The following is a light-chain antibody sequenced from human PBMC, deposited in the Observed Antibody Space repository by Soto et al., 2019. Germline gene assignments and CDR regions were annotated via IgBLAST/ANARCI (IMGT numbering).Light chain of an antibody. Sequence: EIVLTQSPATLSVSPGNRATLSCRASHSVSSNLAWYQQKPGQAPRLLIYGASTRATGIPARFSGSGSGTEFTLTISSLQSEDFAVYYCQQCNNWPPITFGQGTRLE. CDR3: QQCNNWPPIT. CDR1: HSVSSN. V-gene: IGKV3D-15*01. CDR2: GAS. J-gene: IGKJ5*01.